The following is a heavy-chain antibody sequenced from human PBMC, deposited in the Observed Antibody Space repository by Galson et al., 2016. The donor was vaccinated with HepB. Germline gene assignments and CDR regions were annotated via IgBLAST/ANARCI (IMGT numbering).Heavy chain of an antibody. CDR3: GGGVAGSLGFS. D-gene: IGHD6-19*01. CDR1: GFTVSGNY. Sequence: SLRLSCAASGFTVSGNYMNWVRQAPGKGLECVSVIYSDGRTYYADSVTGRFTISRDSSKNTLYLQMNTLKGEDTAVYYCGGGVAGSLGFSWGQGTLVTVSS. CDR2: IYSDGRT. J-gene: IGHJ5*02. V-gene: IGHV3-66*02.